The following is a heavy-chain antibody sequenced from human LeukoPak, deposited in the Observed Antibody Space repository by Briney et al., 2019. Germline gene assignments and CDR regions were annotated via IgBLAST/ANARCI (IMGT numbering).Heavy chain of an antibody. CDR2: ISGSGGST. CDR3: AKDGQVSSGWFDY. V-gene: IGHV3-23*01. Sequence: GGSLRLSCAASGFTFSSYAMSWVCQAPGKGLEWVSAISGSGGSTYYADSVKGRFTISRDNSKNTLYLQMNSLRAEDTAVYYCAKDGQVSSGWFDYWGRGTLVTVSS. CDR1: GFTFSSYA. D-gene: IGHD6-19*01. J-gene: IGHJ4*02.